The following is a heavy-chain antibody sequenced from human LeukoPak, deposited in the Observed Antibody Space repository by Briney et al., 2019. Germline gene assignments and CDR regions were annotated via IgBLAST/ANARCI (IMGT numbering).Heavy chain of an antibody. J-gene: IGHJ4*02. CDR1: GGSFSGYY. CDR2: INHSGST. CDR3: ARGHSGPHPGY. V-gene: IGHV4-34*01. Sequence: SETLSLTSAVYGGSFSGYYWSWLRQPPGKEMEWIGEINHSGSTNYNPSLKSRVTISVDTSKNQFSLKLSSVTAADTAVYYWARGHSGPHPGYWGQGTLVTVSA. D-gene: IGHD1-26*01.